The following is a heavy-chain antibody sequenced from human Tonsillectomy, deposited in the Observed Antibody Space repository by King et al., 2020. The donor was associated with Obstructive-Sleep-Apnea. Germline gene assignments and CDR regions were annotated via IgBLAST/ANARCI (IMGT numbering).Heavy chain of an antibody. CDR3: ARDSSYYDILTGYTVNWFDP. V-gene: IGHV4-59*01. CDR1: GGSISSYY. D-gene: IGHD3-9*01. CDR2: IYYSGST. Sequence: QLQESGPGLVKPSETLSLTCTVSGGSISSYYWSWIRQPPGKGLEWIGYIYYSGSTNYNPSLKSRVTISVDTSKNQFSLKLSSVTAADTAVYYCARDSSYYDILTGYTVNWFDPWGQGTLVTVSS. J-gene: IGHJ5*02.